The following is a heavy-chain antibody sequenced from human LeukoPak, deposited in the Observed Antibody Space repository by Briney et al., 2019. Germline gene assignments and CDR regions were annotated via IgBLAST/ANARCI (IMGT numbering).Heavy chain of an antibody. V-gene: IGHV3-48*04. CDR1: GFTFSSYS. D-gene: IGHD6-13*01. CDR2: ISRSSSSK. Sequence: GGSLRLSCAASGFTFSSYSMNWVRQAPGKGLEWLSYISRSSSSKLYANSVKGRFTISRDNAKNSLYLQMNSLRGEDTAVYYCAREPPTADDAFDVWGQGTMVTVSS. CDR3: AREPPTADDAFDV. J-gene: IGHJ3*01.